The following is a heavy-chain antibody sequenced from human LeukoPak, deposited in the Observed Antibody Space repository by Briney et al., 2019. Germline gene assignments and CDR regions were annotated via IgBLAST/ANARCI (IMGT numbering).Heavy chain of an antibody. Sequence: PGGSLRLSCAASGFTFSSYAMHWVRQAPGKGLEWVAVISYDGSNKYYADSVKGRFTISRDNSKNTLYLQMNSLRAEDTAVYYCASITGEPHLDVWGQGTTVTVSS. J-gene: IGHJ6*02. CDR2: ISYDGSNK. CDR3: ASITGEPHLDV. V-gene: IGHV3-30-3*01. CDR1: GFTFSSYA. D-gene: IGHD1-20*01.